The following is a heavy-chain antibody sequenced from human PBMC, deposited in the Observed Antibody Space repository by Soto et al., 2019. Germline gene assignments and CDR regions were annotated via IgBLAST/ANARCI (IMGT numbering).Heavy chain of an antibody. V-gene: IGHV4-31*03. J-gene: IGHJ3*02. CDR3: AREWKEEHYAFDI. CDR2: IYYSGST. Sequence: QVQLQESGPGLVKPSQTLSLTCTVSGGSISSGGYYWSWIRQHPGKGLEWIGYIYYSGSTYYNPSLKSRVTISVDTSKNPFSLKLSSVTAADTAVYYCAREWKEEHYAFDIWGQGTMVTVSS. D-gene: IGHD1-1*01. CDR1: GGSISSGGYY.